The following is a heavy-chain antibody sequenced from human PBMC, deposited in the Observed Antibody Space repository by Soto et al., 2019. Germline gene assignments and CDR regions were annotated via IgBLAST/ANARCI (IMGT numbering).Heavy chain of an antibody. J-gene: IGHJ4*02. CDR2: IYYSGST. CDR1: GGSISSYY. Sequence: QVQLQESGPGLVKPSETLSLTCTVSGGSISSYYWSWIRQPPGKGLEWIGYIYYSGSTNSNPSLKSRVTISVDTSKNQFSLKLSSVTAADTAVYYCARLYSSGSNWGQGTLVTVSS. V-gene: IGHV4-59*01. CDR3: ARLYSSGSN. D-gene: IGHD6-19*01.